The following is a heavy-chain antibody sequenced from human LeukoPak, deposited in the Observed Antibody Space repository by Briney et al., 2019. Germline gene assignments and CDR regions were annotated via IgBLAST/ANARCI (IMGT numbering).Heavy chain of an antibody. V-gene: IGHV3-74*01. CDR2: INGDGSWT. CDR3: VSFYETY. CDR1: GNYW. J-gene: IGHJ4*02. D-gene: IGHD2-2*01. Sequence: PGGPLRLSCAASGNYWMHWVRQAPGKGLVWVSHINGDGSWTTYADSVKGRFTISKDNAKNTVYLQMNNLRAEDTAVYYCVSFYETYWGRGTLVTVSS.